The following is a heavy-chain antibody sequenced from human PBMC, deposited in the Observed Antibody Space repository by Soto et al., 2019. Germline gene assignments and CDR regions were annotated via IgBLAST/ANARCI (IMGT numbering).Heavy chain of an antibody. CDR3: ARARRNYYGMDV. CDR1: GFTFSSYS. CDR2: ISSSSSYI. Sequence: PGGSLRLSCAASGFTFSSYSMNWVRQAPGKGLEWVSSISSSSSYIYYADSVKGRFTISRDNAKNSLYLQMNSLRAEDTAVYYCARARRNYYGMDVWGQGTTVTVSS. J-gene: IGHJ6*02. D-gene: IGHD6-6*01. V-gene: IGHV3-21*01.